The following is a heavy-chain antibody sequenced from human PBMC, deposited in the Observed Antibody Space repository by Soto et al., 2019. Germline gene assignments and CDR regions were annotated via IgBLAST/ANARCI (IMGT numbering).Heavy chain of an antibody. CDR1: GFTFSSYG. CDR3: ARGVRRYYYYMDV. Sequence: PGGSLRLSCAASGFTFSSYGMHWVRQAPGKGLEWVAVIWYDGRNKYYAETVKDRFTISRDNSKKTLYLQMNSLRAEDTTVYYCARGVRRYYYYMDVWGKGTTVTVSS. V-gene: IGHV3-33*01. CDR2: IWYDGRNK. J-gene: IGHJ6*03. D-gene: IGHD1-1*01.